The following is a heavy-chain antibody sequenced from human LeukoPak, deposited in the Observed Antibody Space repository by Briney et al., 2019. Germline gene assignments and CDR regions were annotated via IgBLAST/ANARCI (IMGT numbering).Heavy chain of an antibody. CDR2: LSGGGGST. J-gene: IGHJ4*02. V-gene: IGHV3-23*01. D-gene: IGHD4-17*01. Sequence: GRSLRLSCAASGFTFSDYAMNWVRQAPGKGLQWVSTLSGGGGSTFYADSVKGRFTISRDTSKNTLYLQMKSLRADDTAVYYCARGASAAVTTKAGFDYWGRGTLVTVSS. CDR3: ARGASAAVTTKAGFDY. CDR1: GFTFSDYA.